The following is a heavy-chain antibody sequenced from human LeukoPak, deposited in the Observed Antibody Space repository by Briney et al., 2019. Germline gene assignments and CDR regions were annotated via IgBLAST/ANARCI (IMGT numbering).Heavy chain of an antibody. J-gene: IGHJ4*02. V-gene: IGHV3-48*01. Sequence: GGSLRLSCAASGFTFSSYSMNWVRQAPGKGLEWVSYISSSSSTIYYADSVKGRFTISRDNAKNSLYLQMSSLRAEDTAVYYCAREYYDFWSGPAGYFDYWGQGTLVTVSS. CDR1: GFTFSSYS. CDR2: ISSSSSTI. D-gene: IGHD3-3*01. CDR3: AREYYDFWSGPAGYFDY.